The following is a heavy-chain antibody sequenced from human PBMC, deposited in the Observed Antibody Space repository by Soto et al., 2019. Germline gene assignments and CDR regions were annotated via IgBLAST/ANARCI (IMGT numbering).Heavy chain of an antibody. V-gene: IGHV1-69*01. CDR3: ASTQNYYDSSGYHSGFDY. CDR2: IIPIFGTA. Sequence: QVQLVQSGAEVKKPGSSVKVSCKASGGTFSSYAISWVRQAPGQGLEWMGGIIPIFGTANYTQKFQGRVTITADESTSTAYMELSSLRSEDTAVYYCASTQNYYDSSGYHSGFDYWGQGTLVTVSS. J-gene: IGHJ4*02. D-gene: IGHD3-22*01. CDR1: GGTFSSYA.